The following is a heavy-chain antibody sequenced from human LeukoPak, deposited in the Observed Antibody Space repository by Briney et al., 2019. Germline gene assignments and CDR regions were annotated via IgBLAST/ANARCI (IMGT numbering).Heavy chain of an antibody. J-gene: IGHJ5*02. CDR1: GGTFSSYA. V-gene: IGHV1-69*13. CDR3: ARDRLEPAPWGSSGYYHNWFDP. Sequence: ASVKVSCKASGGTFSSYAISWVRQAPGQGLEWMGGIIPIFGTANYAQKFQGRVTITADESTGTAYMELSSLRSEDTAVYYCARDRLEPAPWGSSGYYHNWFDPWGQGTLVTVSS. CDR2: IIPIFGTA. D-gene: IGHD3-22*01.